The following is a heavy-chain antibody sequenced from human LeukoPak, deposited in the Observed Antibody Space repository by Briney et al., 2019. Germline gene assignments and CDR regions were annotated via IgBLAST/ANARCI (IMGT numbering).Heavy chain of an antibody. CDR1: GFTFSHYA. Sequence: PGGSLRLSCAASGFTFSHYAMHWVRQAPGKGPEWVAVISYHGIDKYYADSVKGRFTISRDNSKNALYLQMNSLRPEDTAVYYCARAGEDVVLGPAPVGGSPYNWFDPWGQGTLVTVSS. CDR2: ISYHGIDK. CDR3: ARAGEDVVLGPAPVGGSPYNWFDP. V-gene: IGHV3-30-3*01. J-gene: IGHJ5*02. D-gene: IGHD2-2*01.